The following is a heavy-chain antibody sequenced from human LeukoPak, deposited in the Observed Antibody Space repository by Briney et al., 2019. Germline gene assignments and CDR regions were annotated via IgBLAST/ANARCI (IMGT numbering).Heavy chain of an antibody. D-gene: IGHD6-19*01. CDR2: ISSSSSYI. V-gene: IGHV3-21*01. CDR1: GFTFSSYS. Sequence: GGSLRLSCAASGFTFSSYSMNWVRQAPGKGLEWVSSISSSSSYIYYADSVKGRFTISRDNAKNSLYLQMNSLRAEDTAVYYCARDREAGSGWHSDFDYWGQGTLVTVSS. CDR3: ARDREAGSGWHSDFDY. J-gene: IGHJ4*02.